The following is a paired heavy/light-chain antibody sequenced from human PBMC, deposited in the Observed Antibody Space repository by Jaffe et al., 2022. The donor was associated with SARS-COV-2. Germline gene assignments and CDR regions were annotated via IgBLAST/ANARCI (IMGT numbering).Heavy chain of an antibody. CDR1: GGSISRVNYH. D-gene: IGHD2-21*02. CDR3: ARFGGDWGY. Sequence: QLHLQESGPGLVKPSETLSLTCTVSGGSISRVNYHWGWIRQPPGKGLEWIGNIYYSGSTSYNPSLKSRVTMSVDTSRDQFSLKMTSVTAADTAIFYCARFGGDWGYWGQGILVTVSA. V-gene: IGHV4-39*01. J-gene: IGHJ4*02. CDR2: IYYSGST.
Light chain of an antibody. CDR1: SSNFGNNY. Sequence: QSVLTQPPSVSAAPGQKVTISCSGGSSNFGNNYVSWYQQLPGTAPKLLISANTNRPSGVPDRFSGSKSGTSATLDITGLQTGDEADYYCGTWDSSLNLYVFGPGTKVTVL. V-gene: IGLV1-51*02. CDR3: GTWDSSLNLYV. J-gene: IGLJ1*01. CDR2: ANT.